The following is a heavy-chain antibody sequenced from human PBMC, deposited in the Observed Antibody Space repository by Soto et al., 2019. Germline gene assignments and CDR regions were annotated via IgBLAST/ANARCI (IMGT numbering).Heavy chain of an antibody. D-gene: IGHD4-17*01. V-gene: IGHV4-59*01. Sequence: QVQLQESGPGLVKPSETLSLTCTVSGGSISSYYWSWIRQPPGKGLEWIVYIYYSGSTNYNPSLKSRVTISGDTSKNQFSLKLSSVTAADTAVYYCARGDYVGAFDYWGQGTLVTVSS. CDR2: IYYSGST. J-gene: IGHJ4*02. CDR1: GGSISSYY. CDR3: ARGDYVGAFDY.